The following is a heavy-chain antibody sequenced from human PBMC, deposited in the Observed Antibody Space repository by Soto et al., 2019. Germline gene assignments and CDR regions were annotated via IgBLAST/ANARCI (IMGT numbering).Heavy chain of an antibody. Sequence: EVQLVESGGGLVQPGGSLRLSCAASGFTFSNYWMYWVRQAPGKGLVWVSRVNNDGTDTTHAASVKGRFTISRDNDENTLYLQMNSLRAEDTAVYYCARGGLQHALDVWGQGSTVTVSS. CDR3: ARGGLQHALDV. D-gene: IGHD6-13*01. CDR1: GFTFSNYW. CDR2: VNNDGTDT. V-gene: IGHV3-74*03. J-gene: IGHJ6*02.